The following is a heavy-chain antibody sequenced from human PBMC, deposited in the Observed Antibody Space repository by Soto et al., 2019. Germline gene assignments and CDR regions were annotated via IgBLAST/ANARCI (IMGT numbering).Heavy chain of an antibody. CDR2: ISGSGGST. CDR3: AEVGIAAAGSPY. J-gene: IGHJ4*02. Sequence: EVQLLESGGGLVQPGGSLRLSCAASGFTFSSYAMSWVRQAPGKGLEWVSAISGSGGSTYYADSVKGRFTISRDNSKTTLYLQMNSLSAADTAVYYCAEVGIAAAGSPYWGQGTLVTVSS. V-gene: IGHV3-23*01. D-gene: IGHD6-13*01. CDR1: GFTFSSYA.